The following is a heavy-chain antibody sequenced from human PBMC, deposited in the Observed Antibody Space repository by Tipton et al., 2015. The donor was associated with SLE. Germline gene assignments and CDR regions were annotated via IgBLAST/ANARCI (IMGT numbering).Heavy chain of an antibody. CDR1: GVIFDNFW. J-gene: IGHJ4*02. V-gene: IGHV3-7*01. CDR2: INQGGSEN. CDR3: AKGGLGGAVDH. Sequence: SGVIFDNFWMHWVRQAPGKGLEWVASINQGGSENHYVDSVRGRFTISRDNAKNSLYLQMNTLRAEDTAVYYCAKGGLGGAVDHWGQGTLVTVSS. D-gene: IGHD3-10*01.